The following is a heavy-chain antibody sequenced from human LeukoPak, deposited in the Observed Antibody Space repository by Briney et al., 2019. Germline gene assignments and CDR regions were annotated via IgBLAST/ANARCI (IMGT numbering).Heavy chain of an antibody. D-gene: IGHD3-3*01. Sequence: SQTLSLTCTVSGGSISSGDYYWCWIRQPPGKGLEWIGYIYYSGSTYYNPSLKSRVTISVDTSKNQFSLKLSSVTAADTAVYYCARAVYDFWSGYRQNYYYYYGMDVWGQGTTVTVSS. V-gene: IGHV4-30-4*01. CDR3: ARAVYDFWSGYRQNYYYYYGMDV. J-gene: IGHJ6*02. CDR2: IYYSGST. CDR1: GGSISSGDYY.